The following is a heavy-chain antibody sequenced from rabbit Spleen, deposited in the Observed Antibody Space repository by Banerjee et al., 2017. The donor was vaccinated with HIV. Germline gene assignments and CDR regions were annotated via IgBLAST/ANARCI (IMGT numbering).Heavy chain of an antibody. CDR2: IYGGSSGST. Sequence: QEQLVESGGGLVMPEGSLTLTCTASGFTISNYYVYWVRQAPGKGLEWIACIYGGSSGSTWYASWAKGRFTISITSSTTVTLQMTSLTAADTATYFCARDAGTSFSTYGMDLWGPGTLVTVS. D-gene: IGHD8-1*01. CDR1: GFTISNYYV. CDR3: ARDAGTSFSTYGMDL. V-gene: IGHV1S45*01. J-gene: IGHJ6*01.